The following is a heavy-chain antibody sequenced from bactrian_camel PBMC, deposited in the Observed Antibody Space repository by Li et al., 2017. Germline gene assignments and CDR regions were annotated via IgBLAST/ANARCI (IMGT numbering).Heavy chain of an antibody. Sequence: HVQLVESGGGSVQAGGSLRLSCTASAKTVSSECMGWFREAPGREREAVAHFGSDGSPTYEASVKGRFTLSRDNDKNILYLQMNSLKPDDSGVYYCAAGINSYFCPPRKDGSNYWGQGTQVTVS. CDR3: AAGINSYFCPPRKDGSNY. V-gene: IGHV3S55*01. CDR2: FGSDGSP. CDR1: AKTVSSEC. D-gene: IGHD2*01. J-gene: IGHJ4*01.